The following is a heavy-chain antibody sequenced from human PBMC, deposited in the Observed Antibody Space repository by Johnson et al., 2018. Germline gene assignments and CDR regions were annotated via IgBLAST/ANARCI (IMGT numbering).Heavy chain of an antibody. Sequence: EVQLVQSGGGLVQPGRSLRLSCAASGFTFDDYAMHWVRQAPGKGLEWVSGISWNSGSIGYADSVKGRFTISRDNAKNSLYLQMNSLRAEDTALYYCAQDIRKRGGSYLGDAFDIWGQGTMVTVSS. CDR3: AQDIRKRGGSYLGDAFDI. V-gene: IGHV3-9*01. D-gene: IGHD1-26*01. CDR1: GFTFDDYA. J-gene: IGHJ3*02. CDR2: ISWNSGSI.